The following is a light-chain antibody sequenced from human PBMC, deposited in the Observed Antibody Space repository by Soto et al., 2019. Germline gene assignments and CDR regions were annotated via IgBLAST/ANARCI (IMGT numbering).Light chain of an antibody. Sequence: DSQMIQSPSTLSGSVGGRFTITCLAIQTISSWLAWYQQKPWKAPKLLIYKSSTLKSGVPSRFSGSGSGSEFILTISSLQPEDFANYYCQQTFSPHSITFGQGTRLEIK. CDR1: QTISSW. V-gene: IGKV1-5*03. J-gene: IGKJ5*01. CDR2: KSS. CDR3: QQTFSPHSIT.